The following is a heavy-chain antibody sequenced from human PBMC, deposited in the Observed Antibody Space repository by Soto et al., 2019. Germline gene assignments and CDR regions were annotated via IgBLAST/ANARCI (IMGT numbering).Heavy chain of an antibody. V-gene: IGHV2-5*02. Sequence: SGPTLVNPTQTLTLTCTFSGFSLSTSGVGVGWTRQPPGKALEWLALIYWDDDKRYSPSLKSRLTITKDTSKNQVVLTMTNMDPVDTATYYCAHSRDDSSGYYDYYFDYWGQGTLVTVSS. D-gene: IGHD3-22*01. CDR3: AHSRDDSSGYYDYYFDY. CDR2: IYWDDDK. J-gene: IGHJ4*02. CDR1: GFSLSTSGVG.